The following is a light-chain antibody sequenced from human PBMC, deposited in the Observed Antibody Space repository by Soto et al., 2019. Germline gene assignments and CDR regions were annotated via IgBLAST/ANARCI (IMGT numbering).Light chain of an antibody. CDR1: QSISSW. Sequence: IQMTQSPSTLSASVGASVTITCRASQSISSWLAWFQQKPGRAPKLLIYGASTLQSGVPARFSGSESGTDFTLTISNLQPEDFATYYCQQLNAYPLTFGQGTRLEIK. V-gene: IGKV1-5*01. CDR2: GAS. CDR3: QQLNAYPLT. J-gene: IGKJ5*01.